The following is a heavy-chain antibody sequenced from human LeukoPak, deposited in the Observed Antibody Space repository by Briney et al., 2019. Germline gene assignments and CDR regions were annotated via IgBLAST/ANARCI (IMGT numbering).Heavy chain of an antibody. Sequence: GGSLRLSCAASGFTFSSYAMHWVRQAPGKGLEWVAVISYDGSNKYYADSVKGRFTISRDNSKNTLYLQMNSLRAEDTAVYYCARGDYTSTRFPFDYWGQGTLVTVSS. V-gene: IGHV3-30*04. CDR1: GFTFSSYA. CDR2: ISYDGSNK. CDR3: ARGDYTSTRFPFDY. J-gene: IGHJ4*02. D-gene: IGHD4-11*01.